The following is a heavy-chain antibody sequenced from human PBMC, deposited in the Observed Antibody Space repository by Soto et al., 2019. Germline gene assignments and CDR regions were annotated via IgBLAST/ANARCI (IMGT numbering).Heavy chain of an antibody. J-gene: IGHJ5*02. D-gene: IGHD3-10*01. V-gene: IGHV4-4*02. Sequence: QVQLQESGPGLVKPWGTLSLTCAVSGASISGGNWWSWVRQPPGKGLEWIGEIFDNDKTNYNPSLKSRVTISVDKSRNQFSLKLTSVTAADTAVYYCARLLSGKKEWLDPWGQGTLVTVSS. CDR1: GASISGGNW. CDR2: IFDNDKT. CDR3: ARLLSGKKEWLDP.